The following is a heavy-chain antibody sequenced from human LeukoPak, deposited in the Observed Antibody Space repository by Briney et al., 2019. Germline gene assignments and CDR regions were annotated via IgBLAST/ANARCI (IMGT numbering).Heavy chain of an antibody. Sequence: ASETLSLTCTVSGDSISSGSYYWSWIRQPAGKGLEWIGRIYSTGSTNYNPSLKSRVTISVDTSKNQFSLKLSSVTAADTAVYYCARDPYCTNGVCYTKWYFDLWGRGTLVTVSS. CDR1: GDSISSGSYY. CDR3: ARDPYCTNGVCYTKWYFDL. D-gene: IGHD2-8*01. CDR2: IYSTGST. J-gene: IGHJ2*01. V-gene: IGHV4-61*02.